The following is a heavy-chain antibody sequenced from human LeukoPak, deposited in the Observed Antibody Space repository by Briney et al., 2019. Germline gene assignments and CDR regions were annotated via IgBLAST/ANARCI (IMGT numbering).Heavy chain of an antibody. V-gene: IGHV3-7*01. J-gene: IGHJ6*02. Sequence: GGSLRLSCAASGFTFSSHWMSWVRQAPGKGLEWVANIKQDGSEKYYVDSVKGRFTISRDNAKNSLYLQMNSLRAEDTAVYYCARRTYYGMDVWGQGTTVTVSS. CDR1: GFTFSSHW. CDR3: ARRTYYGMDV. CDR2: IKQDGSEK.